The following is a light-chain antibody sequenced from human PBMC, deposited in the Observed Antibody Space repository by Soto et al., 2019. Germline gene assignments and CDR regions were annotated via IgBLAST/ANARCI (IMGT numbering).Light chain of an antibody. CDR3: QQRSNWPPFP. Sequence: EVALTQSAATLSLSKGEKATLSCRASQSVSSYLAWYQQKPGQAPRLLIYDASNRATGIPARFSGSGSGTDFTLTISSLEPEDFAVYYCQQRSNWPPFPFGQGTRLEIK. CDR1: QSVSSY. J-gene: IGKJ5*01. V-gene: IGKV3-11*01. CDR2: DAS.